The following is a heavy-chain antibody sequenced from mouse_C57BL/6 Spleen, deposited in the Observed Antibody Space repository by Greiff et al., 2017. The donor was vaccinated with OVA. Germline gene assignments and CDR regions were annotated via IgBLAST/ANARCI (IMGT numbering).Heavy chain of an antibody. CDR3: ARHYGSSPYYAMDY. V-gene: IGHV5-17*01. D-gene: IGHD1-1*01. CDR1: GFTFSDYG. J-gene: IGHJ4*01. CDR2: ISSGSSTI. Sequence: EVQGVESGGGLVKPGGSLKLSCAASGFTFSDYGMHWVRQAPEKGLEWVAYISSGSSTIYYADTVKGRFTISRDNAKNTLFLQMTSLRSEDTAMYYCARHYGSSPYYAMDYWGQGTSVTVSS.